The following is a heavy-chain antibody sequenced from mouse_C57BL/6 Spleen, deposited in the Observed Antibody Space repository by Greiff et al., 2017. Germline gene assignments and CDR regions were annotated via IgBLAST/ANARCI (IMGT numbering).Heavy chain of an antibody. CDR3: ARGRYYYGMGYFDY. V-gene: IGHV1-85*01. CDR1: GYTFTSYD. D-gene: IGHD1-1*01. CDR2: IYPRDGST. J-gene: IGHJ2*01. Sequence: QVQLQQSGPELVKPGASVKLSCKASGYTFTSYDINWVKQRPGQGLEWIGWIYPRDGSTKYNAKFKGKATLTVDTSSSTAYMELHSLTSEDSAVYFCARGRYYYGMGYFDYWGQGTTLTVSS.